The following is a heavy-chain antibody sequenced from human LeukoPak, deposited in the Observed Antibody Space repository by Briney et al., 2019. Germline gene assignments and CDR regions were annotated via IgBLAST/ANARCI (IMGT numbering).Heavy chain of an antibody. V-gene: IGHV3-23*01. D-gene: IGHD3-3*01. Sequence: GGSLRLSCAASGFTFSSYTMSWVRRAPGKGLEWVSPISGSSDSTYYGDSVKGRLSISRDNSKNTLYLQMNSLRAEDTAVCYCAKASSTIFGVVIKREYYFDYWGQGTLVTVSS. CDR1: GFTFSSYT. CDR2: ISGSSDST. CDR3: AKASSTIFGVVIKREYYFDY. J-gene: IGHJ4*02.